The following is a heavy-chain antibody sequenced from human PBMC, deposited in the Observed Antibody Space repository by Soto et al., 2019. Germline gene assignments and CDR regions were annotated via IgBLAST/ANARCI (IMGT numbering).Heavy chain of an antibody. CDR2: ISHDGNSK. D-gene: IGHD6-19*01. CDR1: GFTFSVFG. CDR3: AKTITLSPSDDSRGRGALIDH. Sequence: GGSLRLSCAASGFTFSVFGMHWVRHAPGKGPEWVAVISHDGNSKHYADSVKGRFTISRDSAKNTLSLLMDSLRPEDTALYYCAKTITLSPSDDSRGRGALIDHWGQGTLVTVSS. V-gene: IGHV3-30*18. J-gene: IGHJ4*02.